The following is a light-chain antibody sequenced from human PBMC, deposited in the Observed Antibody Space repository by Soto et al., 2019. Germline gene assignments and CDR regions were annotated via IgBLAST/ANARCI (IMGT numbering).Light chain of an antibody. V-gene: IGKV3-11*01. CDR1: QSVSSY. Sequence: DIVLTQSPATLSLSPGEGATLSCRASQSVSSYLAWYQQKPGQAPRLLIYDASNRATAIPARFSGSGSGTDFTLTISSLEPEDFAVYYCHQRSNWPPEITFGQGTRLEIK. CDR3: HQRSNWPPEIT. CDR2: DAS. J-gene: IGKJ5*01.